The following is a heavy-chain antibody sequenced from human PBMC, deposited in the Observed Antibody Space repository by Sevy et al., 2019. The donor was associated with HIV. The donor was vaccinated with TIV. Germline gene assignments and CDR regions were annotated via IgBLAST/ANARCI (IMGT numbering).Heavy chain of an antibody. CDR3: ARYCSGGSCYSLLPHHHYGMDV. CDR1: GFTFNMYW. CDR2: IKEDGSQK. J-gene: IGHJ6*02. Sequence: GGSLRLSCAASGFTFNMYWMTWVRQAPGKGLEWVANIKEDGSQKNYLDSVKGRFIISRDNAKESLYLQINSLRAEDTAVYYCARYCSGGSCYSLLPHHHYGMDVWGQGTTVTVSS. V-gene: IGHV3-7*01. D-gene: IGHD2-15*01.